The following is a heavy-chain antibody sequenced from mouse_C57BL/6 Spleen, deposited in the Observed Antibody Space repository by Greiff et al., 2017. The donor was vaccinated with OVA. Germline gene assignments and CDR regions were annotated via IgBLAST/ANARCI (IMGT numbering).Heavy chain of an antibody. CDR3: AIDDYGRAD. V-gene: IGHV1-54*01. D-gene: IGHD2-4*01. CDR1: GYAFTNYL. J-gene: IGHJ3*01. Sequence: QVQLKQSGAELVRPGTSVKVSCKASGYAFTNYLIEWVKQRPGQGLEWIGVINPGSGGTNYNEKFKGKATLTADKSSSTAYMQLSSLTSEDSAVYFCAIDDYGRADWGQGTLVTVSA. CDR2: INPGSGGT.